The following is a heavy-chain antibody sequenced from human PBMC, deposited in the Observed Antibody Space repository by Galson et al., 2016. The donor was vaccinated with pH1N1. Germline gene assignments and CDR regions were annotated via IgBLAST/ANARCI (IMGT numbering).Heavy chain of an antibody. CDR2: ISNDGSKK. Sequence: SLRLSCAASGFTFTSYALHWVRQAPGKGLGWVAVISNDGSKKYYTDSVKGRFSVSRDNSKNTLYLQMNSLRGDDTAVYYCARAVFYDVDLLDYYFDYWGQGTLVTVSS. D-gene: IGHD2/OR15-2a*01. V-gene: IGHV3-30*04. J-gene: IGHJ4*02. CDR3: ARAVFYDVDLLDYYFDY. CDR1: GFTFTSYA.